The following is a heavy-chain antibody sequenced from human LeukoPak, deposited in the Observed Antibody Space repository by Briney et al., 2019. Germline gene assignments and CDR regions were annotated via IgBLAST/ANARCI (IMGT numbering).Heavy chain of an antibody. Sequence: ASVQVSCKASGYSFSIYGITWARQAPGQGLEYLGWISASDGTTNYAQKVRDRVTMTTDTSTSTAYLELRSLRSGDTAVYYCARCGAAVTTHFSHWGQGTLVTVSS. CDR2: ISASDGTT. J-gene: IGHJ4*02. CDR3: ARCGAAVTTHFSH. V-gene: IGHV1-18*01. CDR1: GYSFSIYG. D-gene: IGHD4-17*01.